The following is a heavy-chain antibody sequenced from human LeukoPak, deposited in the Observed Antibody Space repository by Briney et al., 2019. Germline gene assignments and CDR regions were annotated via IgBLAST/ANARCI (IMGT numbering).Heavy chain of an antibody. CDR2: ISWNSGSI. Sequence: GGSLRLSCAASGFTFDDYAMHWVRQAPGKGXEWVSGISWNSGSIGYADSVKGRFTISRDNAKNSLYLQMNSLRAEDTALYYCAKDGELQGYYFDYWGQGTLVTVSS. V-gene: IGHV3-9*01. CDR3: AKDGELQGYYFDY. J-gene: IGHJ4*02. CDR1: GFTFDDYA. D-gene: IGHD1-7*01.